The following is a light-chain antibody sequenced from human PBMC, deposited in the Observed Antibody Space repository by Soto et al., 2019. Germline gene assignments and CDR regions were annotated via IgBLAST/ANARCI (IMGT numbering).Light chain of an antibody. CDR2: DAS. V-gene: IGKV3-11*01. J-gene: IGKJ4*01. CDR1: QSVHNQ. Sequence: ETVLTQSPGTLSLSPGERATLSCRASQSVHNQLAWYQQKPGQAPRLLIYDASNRATGIPARFSGSGSGTDFTLTISSLEPEDFAVYYCQQRRNWPLTFGGGTKVEIK. CDR3: QQRRNWPLT.